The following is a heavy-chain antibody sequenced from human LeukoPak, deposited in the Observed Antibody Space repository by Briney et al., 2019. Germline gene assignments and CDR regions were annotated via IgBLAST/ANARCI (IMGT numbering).Heavy chain of an antibody. J-gene: IGHJ4*02. CDR3: ARVVAADGYTYDY. V-gene: IGHV3-72*01. CDR2: TRNKARSYTT. Sequence: PGGSLRLSCAASGLTFSDHYMDWVRQAPGKGLEWVGRTRNKARSYTTEYAASVKGRFTISRDDSKNSLYLQMNSLKTEDTAVFYCARVVAADGYTYDYWGQGTLVTVSS. CDR1: GLTFSDHY. D-gene: IGHD6-13*01.